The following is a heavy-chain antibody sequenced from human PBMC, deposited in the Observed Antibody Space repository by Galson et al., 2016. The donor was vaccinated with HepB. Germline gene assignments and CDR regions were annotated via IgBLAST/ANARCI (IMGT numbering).Heavy chain of an antibody. Sequence: SLRLSCAASGVTFSNYTMNWVRQAPGKGLEWVSVIGGNGGGTFYADSVKGRFTISRDNSKKMLFLQMNSLRAEDTAIYYCAKGLDYYHDSSGSVAYYYYMDVWGKGTTVTVSS. CDR2: IGGNGGGT. J-gene: IGHJ6*03. CDR3: AKGLDYYHDSSGSVAYYYYMDV. D-gene: IGHD3-22*01. V-gene: IGHV3-23*01. CDR1: GVTFSNYT.